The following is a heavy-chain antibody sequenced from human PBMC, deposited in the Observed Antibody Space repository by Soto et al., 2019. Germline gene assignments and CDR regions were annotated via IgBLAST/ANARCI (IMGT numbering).Heavy chain of an antibody. CDR3: VKTETIGYYLDY. V-gene: IGHV5-51*04. J-gene: IGHJ4*02. CDR2: IYPDDSDT. CDR1: GYSFSSYW. D-gene: IGHD3-22*01. Sequence: GESLKISCKGSGYSFSSYWIGWVRQMPGTGLEWMGIIYPDDSDTRYSPSFQGQVTISADKPVSAVYLQWSSLKASDTAVYYCVKTETIGYYLDYWGQGTLVTVSS.